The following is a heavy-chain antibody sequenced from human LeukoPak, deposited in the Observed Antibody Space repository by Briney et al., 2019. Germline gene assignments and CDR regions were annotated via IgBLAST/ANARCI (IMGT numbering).Heavy chain of an antibody. CDR3: TTGIDYGGGY. J-gene: IGHJ4*02. V-gene: IGHV3-15*07. CDR1: GFSFTNVW. Sequence: GGSLRLSCAVSGFSFTNVWMNWVRQAPGKGLEWVGRIKNKEEGEKTDYAAPVKGRFTISRDDSKATLFLQTNSLKMEDTAIYYCTTGIDYGGGYWGQGTLVSVSS. CDR2: IKNKEEGEKT. D-gene: IGHD3-16*01.